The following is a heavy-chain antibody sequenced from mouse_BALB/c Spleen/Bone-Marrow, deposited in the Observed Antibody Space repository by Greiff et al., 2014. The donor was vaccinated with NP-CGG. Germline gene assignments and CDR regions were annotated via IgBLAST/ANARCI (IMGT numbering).Heavy chain of an antibody. CDR3: ARWDYGDYAMDY. V-gene: IGHV3-2*02. Sequence: VQLKESGPGLVKPSQSLSLTCTVTGYSITSDYAWNWTRQFQGNKLEWMGYISYSSSTNYNPSLKSRISITRDTSKNQFFLQLNSVTAEDTATYYCARWDYGDYAMDYWVKEPQSPSPQ. J-gene: IGHJ4*01. CDR1: GYSITSDYA. D-gene: IGHD1-2*01. CDR2: ISYSSST.